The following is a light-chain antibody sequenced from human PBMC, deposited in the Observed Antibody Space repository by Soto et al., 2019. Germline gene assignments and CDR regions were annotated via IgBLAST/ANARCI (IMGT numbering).Light chain of an antibody. CDR1: QSISSY. V-gene: IGKV1-39*01. CDR2: AAS. J-gene: IGKJ5*01. Sequence: IQMTQSPSSLSASVGERVTITYQASQSISSYLNWYQQKPGKAPKLLIYAASSLQSGVPSRFSGSGSGTDFTLTITSLQPEDFATYYCQQSYSTVITFGQGTRLE. CDR3: QQSYSTVIT.